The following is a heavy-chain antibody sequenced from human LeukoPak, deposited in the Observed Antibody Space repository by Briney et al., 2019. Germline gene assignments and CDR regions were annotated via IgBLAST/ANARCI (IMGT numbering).Heavy chain of an antibody. J-gene: IGHJ6*02. CDR1: GGSFCGYY. CDR2: INHSGST. V-gene: IGHV4-34*01. Sequence: SGTLSLTCAVYGGSFCGYYWSWIRQPPGKGLEWIGEINHSGSTNYNPSLKSRVTISVDTSKNQFSLKLSSVTAADTAVYYCATSLGYYGMDVWGQGTTVTVSS. D-gene: IGHD7-27*01. CDR3: ATSLGYYGMDV.